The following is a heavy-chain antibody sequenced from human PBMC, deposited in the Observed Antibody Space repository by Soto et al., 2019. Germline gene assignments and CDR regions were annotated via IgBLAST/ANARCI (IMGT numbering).Heavy chain of an antibody. CDR3: ARDGDIVATILYYYGMDV. D-gene: IGHD5-12*01. J-gene: IGHJ6*02. Sequence: QVQLVESGGGVVQPGRSLRLSCAASGFTFSSYAMHWVRQAPGKGLEWVAVISYDGSNKYYADSVKGRFTISRDNSKNTLYLQMNSLRAEDTAVYYCARDGDIVATILYYYGMDVWGQGTMVTVSS. V-gene: IGHV3-30-3*01. CDR2: ISYDGSNK. CDR1: GFTFSSYA.